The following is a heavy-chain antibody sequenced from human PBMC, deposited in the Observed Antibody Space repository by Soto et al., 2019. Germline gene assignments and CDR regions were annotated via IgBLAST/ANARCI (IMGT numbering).Heavy chain of an antibody. V-gene: IGHV4-39*01. J-gene: IGHJ4*02. CDR3: GAQDYGAKVYDFET. D-gene: IGHD4-17*01. CDR2: IYYIGNT. Sequence: QLQLQESGPGLVKASETLSLTCTVSGGSISSRSSYWGWIRQPPGKGLEWIGSIYYIGNTYYNPSVKSRGAVSIASSKTRFSLKLNSVTTADTAVYYCGAQDYGAKVYDFETWGQGTLVAVSS. CDR1: GGSISSRSSY.